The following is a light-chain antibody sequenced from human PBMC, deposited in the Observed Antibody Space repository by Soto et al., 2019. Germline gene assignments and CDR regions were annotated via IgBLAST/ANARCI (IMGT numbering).Light chain of an antibody. CDR1: ESVDFH. CDR2: GAS. CDR3: QQHGTT. Sequence: VLTQSPATLSLSPGKRATLSCRASESVDFHLAWYQQKPGQAPRLLIYGASSRATAIPDRFSGSGSGTDFTLTISRLEPEDSAVYYCQQHGTTFGQGTKVDIK. J-gene: IGKJ1*01. V-gene: IGKV3-20*01.